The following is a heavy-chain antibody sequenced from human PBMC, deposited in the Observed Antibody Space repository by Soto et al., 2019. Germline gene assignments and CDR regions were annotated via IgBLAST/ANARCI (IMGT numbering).Heavy chain of an antibody. CDR2: INGVDSFGSAAT. CDR3: AKDGRELGYYVAH. J-gene: IGHJ4*02. Sequence: EVQLVVSGGGLVQPGGSLTLSCEASGFTTSTSAMGWVRRAPGKGLEWVSCINGVDSFGSAATYYAESLKGRFTISRDHFKKTLYLQMNSLRAEDTAVYFCAKDGRELGYYVAHWGQGALVTVSS. CDR1: GFTTSTSA. D-gene: IGHD3-16*01. V-gene: IGHV3-23*04.